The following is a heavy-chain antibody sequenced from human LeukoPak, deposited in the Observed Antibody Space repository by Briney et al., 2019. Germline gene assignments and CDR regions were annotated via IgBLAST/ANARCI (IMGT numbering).Heavy chain of an antibody. CDR3: AKCSYTYGNDAYDI. CDR2: IRGGGANP. CDR1: GFTFSNFA. J-gene: IGHJ3*02. V-gene: IGHV3-23*01. Sequence: GGSLRLSCAVSGFTFSNFAMNWVRQAPGKGLEWVSSIRGGGANPHYADSVKGRFTISRDNSKNTLYMEMNSLRAEDTAVYYCAKCSYTYGNDAYDIWGQGTMVTVSS. D-gene: IGHD5-18*01.